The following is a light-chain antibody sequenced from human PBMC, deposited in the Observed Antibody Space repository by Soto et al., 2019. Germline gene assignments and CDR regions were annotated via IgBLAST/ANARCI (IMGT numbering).Light chain of an antibody. CDR3: SSYAASGTYV. CDR2: EVS. Sequence: QSVLTQPASVSGSPGQSITISCTGTSSDVGGYNSVSWYQQHPGKVPKLIIYEVSGRPSGVSNRFSGSKSGNTASLTISGLQAEDEADYYCSSYAASGTYVFAAGTKLTVL. V-gene: IGLV2-14*01. CDR1: SSDVGGYNS. J-gene: IGLJ1*01.